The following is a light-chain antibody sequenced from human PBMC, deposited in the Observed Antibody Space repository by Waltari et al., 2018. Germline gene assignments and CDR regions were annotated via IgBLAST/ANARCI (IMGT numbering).Light chain of an antibody. CDR3: CSYAGSAVSV. Sequence: QSALTQTATVSGSPGQSITISCSAASSDIGKYNLSSWYQQHPGKAPTLIVYDVDKRPSGVSNRFSGSKSGNTAFLTISGLQTADEADYYCCSYAGSAVSVFGGGTKLTVL. CDR1: SSDIGKYNL. CDR2: DVD. J-gene: IGLJ3*02. V-gene: IGLV2-23*02.